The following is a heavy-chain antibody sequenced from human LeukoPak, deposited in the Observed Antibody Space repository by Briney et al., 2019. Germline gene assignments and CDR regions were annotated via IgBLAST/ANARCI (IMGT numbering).Heavy chain of an antibody. Sequence: SETLSLTCTVSGGSISSYYWSWLRQPPGKGLEWIGYIYYSGSTNYNPSLKSRITISVDTSKNQFSLKLSSVTAADTAVYYCARWSLCATVTTFDYWGQGTLVTVSS. V-gene: IGHV4-59*01. CDR3: ARWSLCATVTTFDY. CDR2: IYYSGST. J-gene: IGHJ4*02. D-gene: IGHD4-17*01. CDR1: GGSISSYY.